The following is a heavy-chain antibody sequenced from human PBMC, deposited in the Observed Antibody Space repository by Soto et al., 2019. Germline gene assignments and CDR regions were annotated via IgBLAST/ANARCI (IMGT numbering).Heavy chain of an antibody. V-gene: IGHV1-8*01. CDR3: TGGPPNWGFDS. Sequence: ASVKVSCKASGYTFTSYAINWVRQTAGQGLEWMGWMSPKTANTGYAQKFRGRVTMTRSTSISTAYMELSSLTSEDTAVYYCTGGPPNWGFDSWGQGTPVTVSS. J-gene: IGHJ5*01. D-gene: IGHD7-27*01. CDR1: GYTFTSYA. CDR2: MSPKTANT.